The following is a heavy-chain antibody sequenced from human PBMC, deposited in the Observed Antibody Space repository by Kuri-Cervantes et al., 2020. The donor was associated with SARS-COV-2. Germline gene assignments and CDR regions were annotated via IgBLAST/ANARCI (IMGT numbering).Heavy chain of an antibody. Sequence: GGSLRHSCAASGFTFSSYAMHWVRQAPGKGLEWVAVISYDGSNKYYADSVRGRFTISRDNSKNTLYLQMNSLRAEDTAVYYCASEDNIMDYWGQGTLVTVSS. CDR2: ISYDGSNK. CDR1: GFTFSSYA. CDR3: ASEDNIMDY. D-gene: IGHD3-16*01. J-gene: IGHJ4*02. V-gene: IGHV3-30-3*01.